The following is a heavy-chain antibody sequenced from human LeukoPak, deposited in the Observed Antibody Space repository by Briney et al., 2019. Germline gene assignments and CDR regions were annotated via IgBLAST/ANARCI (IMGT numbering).Heavy chain of an antibody. CDR2: IYYSGGT. CDR3: ARHFTPAAAGCFDY. Sequence: SETLSLTCTVSGGSISSYYWSWIRQPPGKGLEWIGYIYYSGGTNYNPSLQSRLTKSVDTSKNQFSLKLSSVTAADTAVYYCARHFTPAAAGCFDYWGQGKLVTVSS. V-gene: IGHV4-59*08. CDR1: GGSISSYY. D-gene: IGHD6-13*01. J-gene: IGHJ4*02.